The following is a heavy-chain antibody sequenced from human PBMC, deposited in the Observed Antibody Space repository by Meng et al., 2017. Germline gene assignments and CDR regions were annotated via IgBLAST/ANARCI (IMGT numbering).Heavy chain of an antibody. CDR1: RFTFSSYW. V-gene: IGHV3-7*01. Sequence: GESLKISCAAPRFTFSSYWMSWVRQAPGKGLEWVANIKRDGSEKYYVDSVKGRVTISRDNAKNSLYLQMNSLRAEDTAVYYCAREGERGYCSSTSCSLISGAFDIWGQGTMVTVSS. CDR2: IKRDGSEK. CDR3: AREGERGYCSSTSCSLISGAFDI. J-gene: IGHJ3*02. D-gene: IGHD2-2*01.